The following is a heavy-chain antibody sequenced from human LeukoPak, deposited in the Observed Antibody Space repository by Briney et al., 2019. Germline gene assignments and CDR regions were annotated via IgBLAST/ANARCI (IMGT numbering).Heavy chain of an antibody. J-gene: IGHJ4*02. D-gene: IGHD6-19*01. V-gene: IGHV3-21*04. Sequence: PGGSLRLSCAASGFTFSSYSMNWVRQAPGKGLEWVSSISSSSSYIYYADPVKGRFTISRDNANNSLYLQMNSLRAEDTAVYYCTRITVVAGNTYLADYWGQGTLVTVSS. CDR1: GFTFSSYS. CDR3: TRITVVAGNTYLADY. CDR2: ISSSSSYI.